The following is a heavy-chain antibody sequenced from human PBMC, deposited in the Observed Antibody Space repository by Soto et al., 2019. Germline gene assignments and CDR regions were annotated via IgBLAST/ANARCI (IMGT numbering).Heavy chain of an antibody. CDR1: GYTFTSYA. V-gene: IGHV1-3*01. CDR3: ARDCQSVVVTASLDP. Sequence: QVQLVQSGAEVKKPGASVKVSCKASGYTFTSYAMHWVRQAPGQRLEWMGWINAGNGNTKYSQKFQGRVTITRDTSASTAYMELSSLRSEDTAVYYCARDCQSVVVTASLDPWGQGTLVTVSS. CDR2: INAGNGNT. D-gene: IGHD2-21*02. J-gene: IGHJ5*02.